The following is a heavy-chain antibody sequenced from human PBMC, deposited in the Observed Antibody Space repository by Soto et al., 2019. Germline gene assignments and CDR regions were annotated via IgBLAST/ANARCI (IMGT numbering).Heavy chain of an antibody. CDR1: GYTFTSYG. Sequence: ASVKVSCKASGYTFTSYGISWVRQAPGQGLEWMGWISAYNGNTNYAQKLQGRVTMTTDTSTSTAYMELRSLRSDDTTVDYCAVRDSYYPGSFGFWGKGTLGTVSS. V-gene: IGHV1-18*01. D-gene: IGHD1-26*01. J-gene: IGHJ4*02. CDR3: AVRDSYYPGSFGF. CDR2: ISAYNGNT.